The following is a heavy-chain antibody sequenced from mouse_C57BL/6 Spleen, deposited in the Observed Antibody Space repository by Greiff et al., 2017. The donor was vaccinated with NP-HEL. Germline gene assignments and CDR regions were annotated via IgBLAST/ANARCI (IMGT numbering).Heavy chain of an antibody. V-gene: IGHV1-42*01. J-gene: IGHJ2*01. Sequence: VQLQQSGPELVKPGASVKISCKASGYSFTGYYMNWVKQSPEKSLEWIGEINPSTGGTTYNQKFKAKATLTVDKSSSTAYMQLKSLTSEDSAVYYCARDYGNYFYFDYWGQGTTLTVSS. CDR1: GYSFTGYY. CDR3: ARDYGNYFYFDY. CDR2: INPSTGGT. D-gene: IGHD2-1*01.